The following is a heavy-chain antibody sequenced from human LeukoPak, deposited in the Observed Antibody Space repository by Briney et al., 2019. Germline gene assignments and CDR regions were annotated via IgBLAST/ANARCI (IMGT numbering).Heavy chain of an antibody. D-gene: IGHD3-22*01. CDR2: INPNSGGT. V-gene: IGHV1-2*02. J-gene: IGHJ4*02. CDR1: GYTFTGYY. Sequence: GASVNVSCKASGYTFTGYYMHWVRQAPGQGLEWMGWINPNSGGTNYAQKFQGRVTMTRDTSISTAYMELSRLRSDDTAVYYCARVPPFYYYDSSGYYSGGLFDYWGQGTLVTVSS. CDR3: ARVPPFYYYDSSGYYSGGLFDY.